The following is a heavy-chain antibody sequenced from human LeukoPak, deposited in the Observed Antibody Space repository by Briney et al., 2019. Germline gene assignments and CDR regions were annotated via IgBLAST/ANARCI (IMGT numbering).Heavy chain of an antibody. V-gene: IGHV4-34*01. CDR2: INHSGST. CDR3: ARAGGSGSYYDFQH. J-gene: IGHJ1*01. D-gene: IGHD1-26*01. CDR1: GFTFSSYA. Sequence: PGGSLSLSCAASGFTFSSYAMSWIRQPPGKGLEWIGEINHSGSTNYNPSLKSRVTISVDTSKNQFSLKLSSVTAADTAVYYCARAGGSGSYYDFQHWGQGTLVTVSS.